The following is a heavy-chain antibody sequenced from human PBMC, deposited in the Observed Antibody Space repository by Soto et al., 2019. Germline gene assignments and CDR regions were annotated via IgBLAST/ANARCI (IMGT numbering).Heavy chain of an antibody. CDR2: INSDGSST. Sequence: GGSLRLSCAASGFTFSSYWMHWVRQAPGKGLVWVSRINSDGSSTSYADSVKGRFTISRDNAKNTLYLQMNSLRAEDTAVYYCAREYYYDSSGYYPSAFDIWGQGTMVTVS. CDR3: AREYYYDSSGYYPSAFDI. D-gene: IGHD3-22*01. CDR1: GFTFSSYW. J-gene: IGHJ3*02. V-gene: IGHV3-74*01.